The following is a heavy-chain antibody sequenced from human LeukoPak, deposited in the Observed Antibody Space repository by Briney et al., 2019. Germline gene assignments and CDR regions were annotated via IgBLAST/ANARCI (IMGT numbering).Heavy chain of an antibody. CDR1: GFTVSSNY. V-gene: IGHV3-53*01. CDR3: ARGGSYLSAFDI. CDR2: IYSGGSI. D-gene: IGHD1-26*01. Sequence: GGPLRLSCAASGFTVSSNYMSWVRQAPGKGLEWVSIIYSGGSIFYADSVKGRFTISRDNSKNTLYLQMNSLRAEDTAVYYCARGGSYLSAFDIWGQGTMVTVSS. J-gene: IGHJ3*02.